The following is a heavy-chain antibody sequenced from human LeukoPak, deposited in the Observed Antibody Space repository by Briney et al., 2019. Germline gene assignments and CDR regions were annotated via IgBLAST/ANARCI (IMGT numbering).Heavy chain of an antibody. D-gene: IGHD3-10*01. CDR2: IYYSGST. V-gene: IGHV4-59*01. CDR1: GGSISSYY. J-gene: IGHJ4*02. CDR3: AASPYYGSGSYYEAPFDY. Sequence: SETLSLTCTVSGGSISSYYWSWIRQPPGKGLEWIGYIYYSGSTNYNPSLKSRVTISVDTSENQFSLKLSSVTAADTAVYYCAASPYYGSGSYYEAPFDYWGQGTLVTVSS.